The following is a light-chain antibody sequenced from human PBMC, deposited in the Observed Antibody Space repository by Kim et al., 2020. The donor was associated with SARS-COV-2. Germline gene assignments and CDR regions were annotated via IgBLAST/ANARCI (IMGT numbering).Light chain of an antibody. V-gene: IGLV1-44*01. J-gene: IGLJ2*01. CDR3: AAWDESLKAVL. CDR2: SNS. Sequence: GRMVTISCSGSRPNIGRDAVKWYHQLPGTAPKRLINSNSQRPSGFPDRFSGSKSGTSASLAISGLQSEDEADYYCAAWDESLKAVLFGGGTQLTVL. CDR1: RPNIGRDA.